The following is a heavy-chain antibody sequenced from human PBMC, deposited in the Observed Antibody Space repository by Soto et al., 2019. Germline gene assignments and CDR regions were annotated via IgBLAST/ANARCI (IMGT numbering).Heavy chain of an antibody. CDR1: GFTFSSYG. CDR3: AKAYCSGGSCYQRGIKDNWFDP. J-gene: IGHJ5*02. Sequence: QVQLVESGGGVVQPGRSLRLSCAASGFTFSSYGMHWVRQAPGKGLEWVAVISYDGSNKYYADSVKGRFTISRDNSKNTLYLQMNSLRAEDTAVYYCAKAYCSGGSCYQRGIKDNWFDPWGQGTLVTVSS. CDR2: ISYDGSNK. D-gene: IGHD2-15*01. V-gene: IGHV3-30*18.